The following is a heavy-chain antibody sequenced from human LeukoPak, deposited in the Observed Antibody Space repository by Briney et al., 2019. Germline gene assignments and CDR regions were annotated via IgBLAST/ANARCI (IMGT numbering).Heavy chain of an antibody. J-gene: IGHJ4*02. V-gene: IGHV4-61*01. CDR3: ASIVAATVDY. Sequence: SETLSLTCTVSGGSVSSGSYYWNWIRQPPGKGLEWIGYIYYSGSTNYNPSLKSRVTISVDTSKNQFSLKLSSVTAADTAVYYCASIVAATVDYWGQGTLVTVSS. CDR2: IYYSGST. CDR1: GGSVSSGSYY. D-gene: IGHD2-15*01.